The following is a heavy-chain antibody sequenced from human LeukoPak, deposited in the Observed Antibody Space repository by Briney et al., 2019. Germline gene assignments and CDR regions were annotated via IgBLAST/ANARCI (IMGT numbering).Heavy chain of an antibody. CDR1: GYRFTSYW. CDR3: ARHHYYDSSGYVS. J-gene: IGHJ5*02. V-gene: IGHV5-51*01. D-gene: IGHD3-22*01. Sequence: GESLQISCKGSGYRFTSYWIGWVRQMPGKGLEWMGIIYPGDSDTRYSPSFQGQVTISADKSISTAYLQWSSLKASDTAMYYCARHHYYDSSGYVSWGQGTLVTVSS. CDR2: IYPGDSDT.